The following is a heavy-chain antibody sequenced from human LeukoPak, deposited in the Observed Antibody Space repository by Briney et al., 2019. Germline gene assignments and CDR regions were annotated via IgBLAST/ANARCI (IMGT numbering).Heavy chain of an antibody. J-gene: IGHJ5*02. CDR1: SGSISFYD. D-gene: IGHD3-10*01. CDR3: ARGPLLWFGDPSWFDT. CDR2: IYYSGSS. V-gene: IGHV4-59*01. Sequence: SHTLSLTCATSSGSISFYDWSLSRQPPGKRLDCIRYIYYSGSSNYKSSTKRRVRISVDTSKNQLSLKLASVTTADTAVYYCARGPLLWFGDPSWFDTWGQGKLVTVSS.